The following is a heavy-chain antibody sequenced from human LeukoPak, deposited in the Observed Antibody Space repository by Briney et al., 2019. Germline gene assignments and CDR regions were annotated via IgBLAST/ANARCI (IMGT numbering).Heavy chain of an antibody. CDR2: ISDSGGST. V-gene: IGHV3-23*01. CDR3: AKSLFYSSLGDAFDI. D-gene: IGHD3-9*01. CDR1: GFTFSKYA. J-gene: IGHJ3*02. Sequence: GGSLRLSCAASGFTFSKYAMSWVRQAPGKGLEWVSVISDSGGSTYYTDSVKGRFTISSDNSKNTLYLQMNSLRAEDTAIYYCAKSLFYSSLGDAFDIWGQGTMVTVSS.